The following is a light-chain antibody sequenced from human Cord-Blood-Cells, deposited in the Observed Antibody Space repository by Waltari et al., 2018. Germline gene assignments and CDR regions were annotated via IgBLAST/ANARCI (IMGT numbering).Light chain of an antibody. Sequence: QSALTQPASVSGSPGPSITIPCPGTSSYVGGYNYVSWYQRHPGKAPKLMIYNVSNRPSGVSNRFSGSKSGNTASLTISGLQAEDEADYYCSSYTSSSTWVFGGGTKLTVL. J-gene: IGLJ3*02. CDR1: SSYVGGYNY. V-gene: IGLV2-14*01. CDR3: SSYTSSSTWV. CDR2: NVS.